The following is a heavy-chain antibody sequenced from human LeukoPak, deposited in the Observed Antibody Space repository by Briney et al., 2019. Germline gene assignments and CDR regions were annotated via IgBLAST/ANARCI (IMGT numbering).Heavy chain of an antibody. CDR3: ARDAPPPFWSGYFDY. V-gene: IGHV3-21*01. CDR1: GFTFSSYS. Sequence: PGGSLRLACAASGFTFSSYSMNWVRQAPGKGLEWVSSISSSSSYIYYAASVKGRFTISRDNAKNSLYLQMNSLRAEDTAVYYCARDAPPPFWSGYFDYWGQGTLVTVSS. J-gene: IGHJ4*02. D-gene: IGHD3-3*01. CDR2: ISSSSSYI.